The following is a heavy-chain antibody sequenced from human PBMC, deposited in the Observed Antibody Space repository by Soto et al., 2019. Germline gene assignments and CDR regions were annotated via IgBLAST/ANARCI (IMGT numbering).Heavy chain of an antibody. CDR2: GNFSGST. V-gene: IGHV4-39*01. CDR3: ARQESLRWGFDN. J-gene: IGHJ4*02. Sequence: PSETLSLTCRVSGGSVTSNSNYWGWIRQPPGKGLEWIGSGNFSGSTYSNASLRSLVTISVDTTKNQSSLQLTSVPTANTPEYDCARQESLRWGFDNWGQGILVTVSS. D-gene: IGHD5-12*01. CDR1: GGSVTSNSNY.